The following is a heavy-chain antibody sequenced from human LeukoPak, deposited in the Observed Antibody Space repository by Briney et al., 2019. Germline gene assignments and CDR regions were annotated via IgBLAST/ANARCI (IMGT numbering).Heavy chain of an antibody. CDR1: GGSISSNNW. D-gene: IGHD3-10*01. V-gene: IGHV4-4*02. Sequence: PSETLSLTCAVSGGSISSNNWWSWVRQPPGKALEWTGEIYHSGSTNYNPSLKSRVTISVDKSKNQFSLKLSSVTAADTAVYYCARGGSGSYYRPRQNNWFDPWGQGTLVTVSS. CDR3: ARGGSGSYYRPRQNNWFDP. J-gene: IGHJ5*02. CDR2: IYHSGST.